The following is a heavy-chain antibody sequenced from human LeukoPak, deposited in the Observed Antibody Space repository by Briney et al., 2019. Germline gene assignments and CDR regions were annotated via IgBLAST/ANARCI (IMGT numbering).Heavy chain of an antibody. V-gene: IGHV4-59*12. CDR2: ISYSGST. Sequence: SETLSLTCTVSGGSINSYYWSWIRQPPGKGLEWIGYISYSGSTNYNPSLKSRVTISVDTSKNQFSLKLNSVTAADTAVYYCARYGLLRLADINGFEIWGQGTMVSVSS. J-gene: IGHJ3*02. CDR3: ARYGLLRLADINGFEI. D-gene: IGHD2-15*01. CDR1: GGSINSYY.